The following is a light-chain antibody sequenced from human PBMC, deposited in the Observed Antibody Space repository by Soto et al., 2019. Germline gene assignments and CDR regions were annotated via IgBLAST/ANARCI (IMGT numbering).Light chain of an antibody. V-gene: IGLV1-47*01. CDR1: SSNIGSNS. Sequence: QSALTQPASVSGSPGQSIAISCTGSSSNIGSNSVYWYQQLPGTAPKLLLYRNNQRPSGVPDRFSGSKSGTSASLVISGLRSEDEADYYCAAWDDSLSGWVFGGGTKLTVL. CDR2: RNN. J-gene: IGLJ2*01. CDR3: AAWDDSLSGWV.